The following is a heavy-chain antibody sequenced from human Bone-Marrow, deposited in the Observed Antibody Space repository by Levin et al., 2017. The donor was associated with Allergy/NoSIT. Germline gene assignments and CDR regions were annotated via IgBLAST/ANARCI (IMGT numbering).Heavy chain of an antibody. CDR2: ISSSSSTI. J-gene: IGHJ4*02. V-gene: IGHV3-48*02. Sequence: PGGSLRLSCAASGFTFSSYSMNWVRQAPGKGLEWVSYISSSSSTIYYADSVKGRFTISRDNAKNSLYLQMNSLRDEDTAVYYCRMITFGGADYWGQGTLVTVSS. D-gene: IGHD3-16*01. CDR1: GFTFSSYS. CDR3: RMITFGGADY.